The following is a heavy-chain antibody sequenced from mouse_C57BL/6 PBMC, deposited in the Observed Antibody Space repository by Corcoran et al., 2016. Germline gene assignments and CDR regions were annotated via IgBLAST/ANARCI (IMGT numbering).Heavy chain of an antibody. J-gene: IGHJ1*03. CDR2: INPNNGGT. Sequence: EVQLQQSGPELVKPGASVKISCKASGYTFTDYYMNWVKQSHGKSLEWIGDINPNNGGTSYNQKFKGKATLTVDKSSSTAYMELRSLTSEDSVVYYCEGVVARYGDVWGTGTTVTVSS. CDR1: GYTFTDYY. CDR3: EGVVARYGDV. V-gene: IGHV1-26*01. D-gene: IGHD1-1*01.